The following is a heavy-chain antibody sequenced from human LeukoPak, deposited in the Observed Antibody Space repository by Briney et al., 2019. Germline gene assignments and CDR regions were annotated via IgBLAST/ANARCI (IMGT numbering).Heavy chain of an antibody. J-gene: IGHJ4*02. CDR1: GDPLSSYY. CDR3: AREDYDSSGYDY. V-gene: IGHV4-59*01. Sequence: SETLSLTCTISGDPLSSYYWSWIRRPPGKGLEWIGYIYYSGSTNYNPSLKSRVTISVDTSKNQFSLKLSSVTAADTAVYYCAREDYDSSGYDYWGQGTLVTVS. CDR2: IYYSGST. D-gene: IGHD3-22*01.